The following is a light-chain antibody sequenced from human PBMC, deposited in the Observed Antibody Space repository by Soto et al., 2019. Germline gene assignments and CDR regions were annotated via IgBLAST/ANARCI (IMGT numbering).Light chain of an antibody. V-gene: IGLV2-8*01. CDR2: EVS. CDR1: SSDVGGSDH. CDR3: NSYTGSTRYV. J-gene: IGLJ1*01. Sequence: QSALTQPPSASGSPGQSVTIPCTGSSSDVGGSDHVSWCQQHPGKAPKLIIYEVSKRPAGVPDRFSGSKSGNTASLTVSGLQAEDEADYYCNSYTGSTRYVFGTGTKVTVL.